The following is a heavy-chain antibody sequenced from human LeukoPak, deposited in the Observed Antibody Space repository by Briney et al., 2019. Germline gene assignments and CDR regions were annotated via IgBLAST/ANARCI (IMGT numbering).Heavy chain of an antibody. CDR1: GFTVSSNY. D-gene: IGHD6-13*01. CDR2: ISGSGGST. Sequence: GGSLRLSRAASGFTVSSNYMSWVRQAPGKGLEWVSAISGSGGSTYYADSVKGRFTISRDNSKNTLYLQMNSLRAEDTAVYYCAKEGYSSSWSPDYWGQGTLVTVSS. CDR3: AKEGYSSSWSPDY. J-gene: IGHJ4*02. V-gene: IGHV3-23*01.